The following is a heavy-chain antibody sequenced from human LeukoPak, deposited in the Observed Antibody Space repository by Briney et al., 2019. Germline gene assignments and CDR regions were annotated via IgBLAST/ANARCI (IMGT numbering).Heavy chain of an antibody. CDR1: RFTFTDYT. CDR2: ISPHSGGT. Sequence: GGSLRLSCAASRFTFTDYTMNWVRQAPGQGLEWMGWISPHSGGTNYAQKLQGRVTMSRDTSITTAYLEVSSLTTDDTVVYYCARGISRSWYYWGQGTLVTVSS. V-gene: IGHV1-2*02. CDR3: ARGISRSWYY. D-gene: IGHD6-13*01. J-gene: IGHJ4*02.